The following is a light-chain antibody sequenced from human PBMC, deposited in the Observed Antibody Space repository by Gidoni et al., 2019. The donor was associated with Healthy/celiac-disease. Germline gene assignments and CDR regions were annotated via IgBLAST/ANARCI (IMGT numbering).Light chain of an antibody. V-gene: IGKV1-5*03. CDR2: KAS. CDR1: QSISSW. J-gene: IGKJ1*01. Sequence: IQPTQSPSTLSASVGDRVTITCRASQSISSWLAWYQQKPGKAPKLLIYKASSLESGVPSRFSGSGSGTEFTLTISSLQPDDFATYYCQQYNSYSRTFGQGTKVEIK. CDR3: QQYNSYSRT.